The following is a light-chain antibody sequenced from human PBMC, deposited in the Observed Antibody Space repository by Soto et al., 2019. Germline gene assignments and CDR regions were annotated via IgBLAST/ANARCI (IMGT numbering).Light chain of an antibody. V-gene: IGKV3-20*01. CDR1: QSVTSSY. Sequence: EIVLTQSPGTLSLSPGERDTLSCRASQSVTSSYLAWYQQKPRQAPRLLIHGASSRATGIPDRISGSGSGTDFTLTNSRLETEGSTVYYSQLYVSCGFVVGQGNKLAI. J-gene: IGKJ2*01. CDR3: QLYVSCGFV. CDR2: GAS.